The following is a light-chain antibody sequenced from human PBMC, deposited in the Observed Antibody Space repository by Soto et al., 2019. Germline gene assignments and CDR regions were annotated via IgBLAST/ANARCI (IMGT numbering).Light chain of an antibody. CDR2: WAS. V-gene: IGKV4-1*01. Sequence: DIVMTQSPDSLAVSLGERATFNCKSSRSILSGSNNYLAWYQQKPGQPPRLLIYWASTRESGVPDRFSGSGSGTDFTLTISSLQAEDVAVYYCQQYYSSPFAFGPGTKVDI. J-gene: IGKJ3*01. CDR1: RSILSGSNNY. CDR3: QQYYSSPFA.